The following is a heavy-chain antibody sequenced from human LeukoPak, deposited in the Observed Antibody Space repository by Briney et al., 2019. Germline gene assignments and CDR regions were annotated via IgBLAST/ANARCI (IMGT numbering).Heavy chain of an antibody. Sequence: GGSLRLSCATSGFALTGYGMHWVRQAPGKGLEWVAVISYDGSNKYYADSVKGRFTISRDNSKNTLYLQMNSLRAEDTAVYYCAKVGDHWGQGTLVTVSS. V-gene: IGHV3-30*18. CDR3: AKVGDH. CDR1: GFALTGYG. J-gene: IGHJ4*02. CDR2: ISYDGSNK.